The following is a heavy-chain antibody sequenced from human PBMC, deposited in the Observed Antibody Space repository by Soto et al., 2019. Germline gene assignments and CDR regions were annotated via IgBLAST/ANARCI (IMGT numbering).Heavy chain of an antibody. CDR3: ARDPVVVVPAASEGPFDY. Sequence: GGSLRLSCAASGFTFSSYGMHWVRQAPGKGLEWVAVIWYDGSNKYYADSVKGRFTISRDNSKNTLYLQMNSLRAEDMAVYYCARDPVVVVPAASEGPFDYWGQGTLVTVSS. D-gene: IGHD2-2*01. CDR2: IWYDGSNK. V-gene: IGHV3-33*01. CDR1: GFTFSSYG. J-gene: IGHJ4*02.